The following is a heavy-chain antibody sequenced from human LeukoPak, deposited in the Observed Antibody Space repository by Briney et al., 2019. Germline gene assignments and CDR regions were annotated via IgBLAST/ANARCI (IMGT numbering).Heavy chain of an antibody. Sequence: ASVKVSCKASGYTFTSYDINWVRQATGQGLEWMGWMNPNSGNTGYAQKFQGRVTMTGNTSISTAYMELSSLRSEDTAVYYCARGRLVDEGRFLEWLSPTVFDYWGQGTLVTVSS. CDR1: GYTFTSYD. J-gene: IGHJ4*02. D-gene: IGHD3-3*01. CDR2: MNPNSGNT. CDR3: ARGRLVDEGRFLEWLSPTVFDY. V-gene: IGHV1-8*01.